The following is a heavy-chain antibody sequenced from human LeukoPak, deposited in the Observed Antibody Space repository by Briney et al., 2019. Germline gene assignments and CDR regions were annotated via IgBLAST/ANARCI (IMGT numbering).Heavy chain of an antibody. D-gene: IGHD2/OR15-2a*01. Sequence: GGSLRLSCAASGFTFSSYAMSWVRQAPGKGLEWVSAISGSGGSTYYADSVKGRFTISRDNSKDTLYLQMNSLRAEDTAVYYCAKDNKAYFGIFFLFFGYWGQGTLVTVSS. CDR2: ISGSGGST. J-gene: IGHJ4*02. CDR3: AKDNKAYFGIFFLFFGY. V-gene: IGHV3-23*01. CDR1: GFTFSSYA.